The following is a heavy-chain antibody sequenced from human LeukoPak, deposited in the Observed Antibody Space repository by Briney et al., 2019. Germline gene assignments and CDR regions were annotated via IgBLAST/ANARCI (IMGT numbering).Heavy chain of an antibody. V-gene: IGHV4-4*07. CDR2: IYTSGST. Sequence: SETLSLTCTVSGGSISTYYWSWIRQPVGKGLEWIGRIYTSGSTDYNPSLKSRVTMSVDTSKNQFSLKLSSVTAADTAVYYCARHFADIVATTHFDYWGQGTLVTVSS. J-gene: IGHJ4*02. D-gene: IGHD5-12*01. CDR3: ARHFADIVATTHFDY. CDR1: GGSISTYY.